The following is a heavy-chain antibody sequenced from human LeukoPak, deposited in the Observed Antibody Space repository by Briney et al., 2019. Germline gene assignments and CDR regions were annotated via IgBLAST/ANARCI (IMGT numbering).Heavy chain of an antibody. CDR2: INHSGST. CDR1: GGSFSGYY. J-gene: IGHJ4*02. Sequence: PSETLSLTCAVYGGSFSGYYWSWIRQPPGKGLEWIGEINHSGSTNYNPSLKSRVTISVDASKNQFSLKLSSVTAADTAVYYCARGRMRVRYFDYWGQGTLVTVSS. D-gene: IGHD1-14*01. V-gene: IGHV4-34*01. CDR3: ARGRMRVRYFDY.